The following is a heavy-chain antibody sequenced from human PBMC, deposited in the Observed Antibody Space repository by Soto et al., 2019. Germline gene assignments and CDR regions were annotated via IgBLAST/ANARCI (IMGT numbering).Heavy chain of an antibody. CDR1: GGSISSYY. V-gene: IGHV4-4*07. D-gene: IGHD3-3*01. Sequence: SETLSLTCTVSGGSISSYYWSWIRQPAGKGLEWIGRIYTSGSTNYNPSLKSRVTMSVDTSKNQFSLKLSSVTAADTAVYYCARGKEYYDFWSGPSDGMDVWGQGTTVTVSS. CDR2: IYTSGST. J-gene: IGHJ6*02. CDR3: ARGKEYYDFWSGPSDGMDV.